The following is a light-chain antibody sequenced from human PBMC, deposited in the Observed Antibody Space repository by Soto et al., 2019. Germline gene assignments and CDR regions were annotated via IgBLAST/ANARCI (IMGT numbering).Light chain of an antibody. V-gene: IGKV1D-13*01. CDR3: QQFKNYPIT. J-gene: IGKJ5*01. Sequence: AIPLTQSPSSLTASVGDRVTITCRASQGISSALAWYQQKPGKAPKLLIYDASTLESGVPSRFSGSGSGTDFTLTISSLRPEDFASYYCQQFKNYPITFGQGTRLENK. CDR1: QGISSA. CDR2: DAS.